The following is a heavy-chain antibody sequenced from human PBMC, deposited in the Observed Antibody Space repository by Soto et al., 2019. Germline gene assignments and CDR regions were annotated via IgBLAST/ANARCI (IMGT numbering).Heavy chain of an antibody. D-gene: IGHD2-21*02. J-gene: IGHJ3*01. Sequence: PGGSLRLSCAASGFTFNYYWMHWVRQAPGQGLVWVSHIHSDGRSTNYADYEKGRFTITRDNAKNTLYLQMNSLRAEDTAVYYCVRGDKGGFDLWGQGTTVTVSS. CDR3: VRGDKGGFDL. V-gene: IGHV3-74*01. CDR1: GFTFNYYW. CDR2: IHSDGRST.